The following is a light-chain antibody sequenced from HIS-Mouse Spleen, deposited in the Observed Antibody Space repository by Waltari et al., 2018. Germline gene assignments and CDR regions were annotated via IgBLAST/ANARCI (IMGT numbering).Light chain of an antibody. Sequence: QSALTQPPSASGSPGQPVTISCTGTSSDVGGSNYVSWYQQHPGKAPKLMIYEVSKRPSGVPDRFSGSKSGNTASLTVSGLQAEDEADYYCSSYAGSNNFVVFGGGTKLTVL. V-gene: IGLV2-8*01. CDR1: SSDVGGSNY. CDR2: EVS. J-gene: IGLJ2*01. CDR3: SSYAGSNNFVV.